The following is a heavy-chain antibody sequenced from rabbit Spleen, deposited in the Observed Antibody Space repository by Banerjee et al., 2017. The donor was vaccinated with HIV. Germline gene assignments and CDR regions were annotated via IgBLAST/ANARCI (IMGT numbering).Heavy chain of an antibody. CDR1: GFSFHSSYY. J-gene: IGHJ6*01. D-gene: IGHD7-1*01. CDR3: AEDTGTSFSSYGMDL. Sequence: QSLEESGGDLVKPGASLTLTCTASGFSFHSSYYMCWVRQAPGKGLEWIACIDTGFAGTTYSATLGKGRFPCSKTSSTTVALQNASLAVADTAPYFCAEDTGTSFSSYGMDLWGQGTLVTVS. V-gene: IGHV1S40*01. CDR2: IDTGFAGTT.